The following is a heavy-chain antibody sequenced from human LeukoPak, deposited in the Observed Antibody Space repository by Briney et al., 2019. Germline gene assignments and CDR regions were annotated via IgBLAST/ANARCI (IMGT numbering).Heavy chain of an antibody. CDR2: IYYSGST. CDR3: AREPYCSSSSCTSV. Sequence: SETLSLTCAVYGGSFSGYYWSWIRQPPGKGLEWIGNIYYSGSTNYNPSLKSRVTISVDTSKNQFSLELTSVTAADTAVYYCAREPYCSSSSCTSVWGQGTLVTVSS. CDR1: GGSFSGYY. V-gene: IGHV4-59*01. J-gene: IGHJ4*02. D-gene: IGHD2-2*01.